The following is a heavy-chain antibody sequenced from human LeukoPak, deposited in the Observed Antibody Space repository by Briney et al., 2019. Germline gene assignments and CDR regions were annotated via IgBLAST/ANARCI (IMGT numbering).Heavy chain of an antibody. CDR3: AKESPFFDY. CDR2: ISGDGGST. J-gene: IGHJ4*02. V-gene: IGHV3-23*01. CDR1: GFTFNNYA. Sequence: GGSLRLSCAASGFTFNNYAMSWVRQAPGKGLEWVSVISGDGGSTYYADSVKGRFTISRDNSKNTLFLQMNTLGAGETAIYYCAKESPFFDYWGQGTRVTVSS.